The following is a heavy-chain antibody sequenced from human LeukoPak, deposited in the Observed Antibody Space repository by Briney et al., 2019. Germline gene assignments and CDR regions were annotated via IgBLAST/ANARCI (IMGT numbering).Heavy chain of an antibody. CDR2: IYPSGST. Sequence: SETLSLTCTVSGGSISSGSYYWSWIRQPAGKGLEWIGRIYPSGSTNYNPSLKSRVTISVDTSKNQFSLKLSSVTAADTAVYYCARGITIFGVVSRGIPYGFDPWGQGTLVTVSS. D-gene: IGHD3-3*01. V-gene: IGHV4-61*02. CDR3: ARGITIFGVVSRGIPYGFDP. J-gene: IGHJ5*02. CDR1: GGSISSGSYY.